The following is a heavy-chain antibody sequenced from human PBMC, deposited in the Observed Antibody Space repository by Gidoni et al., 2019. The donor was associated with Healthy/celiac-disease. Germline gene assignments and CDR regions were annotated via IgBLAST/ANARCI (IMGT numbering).Heavy chain of an antibody. V-gene: IGHV3-21*01. J-gene: IGHJ3*02. CDR3: ARVSHRIGDVFDI. CDR2: ISSSSSYI. Sequence: EVQLVESGGGLVKPGGSLRLSCAASGFPFSSYSMNWVRQAPGKGLEWVSSISSSSSYIYYADSVKGRFTISRDNAKNSLYLQMNSLRAEDTAVYYCARVSHRIGDVFDIWGQGTMVTVSS. D-gene: IGHD2-15*01. CDR1: GFPFSSYS.